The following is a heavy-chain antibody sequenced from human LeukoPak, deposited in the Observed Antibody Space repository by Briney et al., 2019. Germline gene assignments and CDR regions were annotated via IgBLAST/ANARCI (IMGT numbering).Heavy chain of an antibody. V-gene: IGHV3-30*04. CDR2: ISYDGSNK. D-gene: IGHD5-12*01. CDR3: ARAYIVATRHFDY. Sequence: GGSLRLSCAASGFTFSSYAMHWVRQAPGKGLEWVAVISYDGSNKYYADSVKGRFTISRDNSKNTLYLQMSSLRAEDTAVYYCARAYIVATRHFDYWGQGTLVTVSS. CDR1: GFTFSSYA. J-gene: IGHJ4*02.